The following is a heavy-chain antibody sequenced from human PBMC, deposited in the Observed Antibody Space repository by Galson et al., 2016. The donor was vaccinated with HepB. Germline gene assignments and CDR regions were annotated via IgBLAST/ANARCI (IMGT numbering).Heavy chain of an antibody. CDR2: FNVGNGNT. D-gene: IGHD6-6*01. V-gene: IGHV1-3*01. Sequence: SVKVSCKASGYTFTRYTMNWGRQPPGQTLEVVGSFNVGNGNTRISQKFRGRVTLTRNTSASTAYMGLCSRRSEDTAVYYCAREPPAARKDLDYWGQGTLVTVSS. CDR3: AREPPAARKDLDY. CDR1: GYTFTRYT. J-gene: IGHJ4*02.